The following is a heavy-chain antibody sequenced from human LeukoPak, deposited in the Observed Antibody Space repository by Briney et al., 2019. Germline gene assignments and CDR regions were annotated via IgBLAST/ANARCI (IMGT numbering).Heavy chain of an antibody. Sequence: PSETLSLTCTVSGGSISSSSYYWGWIRQPPGEGLEWIGSIYYSGSTYYNPSLKSRVTISVDTSKNQFSLKLSSVTAADTAVYYCARIKYYYDSSGYYYFDYWGQGTLVTVSS. CDR1: GGSISSSSYY. CDR3: ARIKYYYDSSGYYYFDY. V-gene: IGHV4-39*07. D-gene: IGHD3-22*01. J-gene: IGHJ4*02. CDR2: IYYSGST.